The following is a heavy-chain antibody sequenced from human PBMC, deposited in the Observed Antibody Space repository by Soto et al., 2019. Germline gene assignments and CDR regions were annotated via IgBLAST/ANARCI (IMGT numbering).Heavy chain of an antibody. D-gene: IGHD3-22*01. CDR2: INHRGST. CDR3: ARGLHTDYDSIGY. Sequence: SETLSLTCAVYGGSFSGNYWNWIRQPPGKGLEWIGEINHRGSTNYNPSLKSRVSISVDTSKNQFSLKLSSVTAADTAIYYCARGLHTDYDSIGYWGQGTLVTVSS. V-gene: IGHV4-34*01. CDR1: GGSFSGNY. J-gene: IGHJ4*02.